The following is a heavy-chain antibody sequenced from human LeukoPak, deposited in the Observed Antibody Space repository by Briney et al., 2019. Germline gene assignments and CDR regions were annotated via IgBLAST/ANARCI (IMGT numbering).Heavy chain of an antibody. Sequence: SETLSLTCTVSGGSISSSNYYWGWIRQPPGKGLEWVGSIYYSRSTYYNPSLKSRVTISVDTSKNQFSLKPNSVTAADTAVYYCARRFQWLDDHWGQGTLVTVSS. J-gene: IGHJ4*02. CDR1: GGSISSSNYY. CDR3: ARRFQWLDDH. D-gene: IGHD6-19*01. CDR2: IYYSRST. V-gene: IGHV4-39*01.